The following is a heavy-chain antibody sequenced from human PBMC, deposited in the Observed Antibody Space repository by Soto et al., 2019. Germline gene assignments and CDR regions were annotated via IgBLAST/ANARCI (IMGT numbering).Heavy chain of an antibody. D-gene: IGHD3-3*01. Sequence: PGESLKISCKGSGYNFAGYWIAWVRQMPGKGLELMGIIYPSDSDTRYRPSFQGQVTISADKSISSAYLQWSSLRASDTALYYCTRGGVSTRTFDYWGQGTPLTVPS. CDR1: GYNFAGYW. J-gene: IGHJ4*02. CDR3: TRGGVSTRTFDY. CDR2: IYPSDSDT. V-gene: IGHV5-51*01.